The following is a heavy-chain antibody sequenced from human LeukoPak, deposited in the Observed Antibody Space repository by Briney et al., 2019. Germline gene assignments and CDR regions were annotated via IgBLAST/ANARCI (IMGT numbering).Heavy chain of an antibody. CDR1: GYTFTSYY. CDR2: INPSGGST. J-gene: IGHJ6*03. D-gene: IGHD4-11*01. V-gene: IGHV1-46*01. Sequence: ASVKVSCKASGYTFTSYYMHWVRQAPGQGLEWMGIINPSGGSTSYAQKFQGRVTMTRDTSTSTVYMELSSLRSEDTAVCYCAVSTVPTALYYYYYYMDVWGKGTTVTVSS. CDR3: AVSTVPTALYYYYYYMDV.